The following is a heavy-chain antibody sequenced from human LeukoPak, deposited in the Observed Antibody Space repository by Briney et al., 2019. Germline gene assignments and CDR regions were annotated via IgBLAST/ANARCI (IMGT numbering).Heavy chain of an antibody. D-gene: IGHD6-19*01. J-gene: IGHJ4*02. CDR3: ARVGAVAKSGGIDY. CDR2: IYHSGST. CDR1: GYSISSGNY. V-gene: IGHV4-38-2*02. Sequence: SDTLSLTCTVSGYSISSGNYWGWIRQPPGKGLEWIGCIYHSGSTYYNPSLNSRVTISVDTSKNQFSLNLTSVTAADTAVYYCARVGAVAKSGGIDYWGQGTLVTVSS.